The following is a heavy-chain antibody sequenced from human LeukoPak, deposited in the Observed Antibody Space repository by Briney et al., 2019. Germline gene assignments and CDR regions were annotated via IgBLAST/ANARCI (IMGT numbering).Heavy chain of an antibody. J-gene: IGHJ4*02. CDR3: AREKRGYSYGYCLDY. CDR1: GFTFSSYS. Sequence: PGGSLRLSCAASGFTFSSYSMNWVRQAPGKGLEWVSYISSSSSTTYYADSVKGRFTISRDNAKNSLYLQMNSLRAEDTAVYYCAREKRGYSYGYCLDYWGQGTLVTVSS. V-gene: IGHV3-48*01. CDR2: ISSSSSTT. D-gene: IGHD5-18*01.